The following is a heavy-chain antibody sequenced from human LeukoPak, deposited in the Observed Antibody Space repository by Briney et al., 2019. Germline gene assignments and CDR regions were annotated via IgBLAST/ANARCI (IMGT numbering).Heavy chain of an antibody. V-gene: IGHV1-2*02. CDR2: INPNSGGT. D-gene: IGHD2-8*01. Sequence: GASVKVSCKASGYTFTGYYMHWVRQAPGQGLEWMGWINPNSGGTNYAQKFQGRVTMTRDTSISTAYMELSRLRSDDTAVYYCARDKYCTNGVCPFDYWGQGTLVTVSS. CDR3: ARDKYCTNGVCPFDY. CDR1: GYTFTGYY. J-gene: IGHJ4*02.